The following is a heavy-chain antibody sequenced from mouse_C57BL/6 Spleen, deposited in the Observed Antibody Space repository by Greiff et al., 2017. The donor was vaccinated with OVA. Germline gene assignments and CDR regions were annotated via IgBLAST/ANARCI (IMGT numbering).Heavy chain of an antibody. D-gene: IGHD1-1*01. CDR3: AREVPPYYYGSSYDAY. CDR2: ISYDGSN. V-gene: IGHV3-6*01. Sequence: EVQRVESGPGLVKPSQSLSLTCSVTGYSITSGYYWNWIRQFPGNKLEWMGYISYDGSNNYNPSLKNRISITRDTSKNQFFLKLNSVTTEDTATYYCAREVPPYYYGSSYDAYWGQGTLVTVSA. CDR1: GYSITSGYY. J-gene: IGHJ3*01.